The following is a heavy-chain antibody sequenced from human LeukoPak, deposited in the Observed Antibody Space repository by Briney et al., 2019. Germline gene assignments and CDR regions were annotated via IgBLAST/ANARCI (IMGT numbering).Heavy chain of an antibody. Sequence: GGSLRLSCAASGFTFSSYAMSWVRQAPGKGLERVSAISGSGGSTYYADSVKGRFTISRDNSKNTLYLQMNSLRAEDTAVYYCAKGDYRSPYYYYGMDVWGQGTTVTVSS. CDR2: ISGSGGST. V-gene: IGHV3-23*01. CDR1: GFTFSSYA. J-gene: IGHJ6*02. D-gene: IGHD3-16*02. CDR3: AKGDYRSPYYYYGMDV.